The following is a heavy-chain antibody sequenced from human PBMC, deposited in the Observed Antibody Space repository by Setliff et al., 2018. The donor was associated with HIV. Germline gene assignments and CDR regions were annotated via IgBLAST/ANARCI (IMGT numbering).Heavy chain of an antibody. CDR3: ATDCAVVGGTGSIDS. D-gene: IGHD1-26*01. J-gene: IGHJ4*02. CDR2: IRSKANSYAT. V-gene: IGHV3-73*01. Sequence: GGSLRLSCAASGFIFSGSAMHWVRQASGKGLEWVGRIRSKANSYATAYAASVKGMFTISRDDSKNKAYLQMNSLKTEDAAVYYFATDCAVVGGTGSIDSWGQGTLVTVSS. CDR1: GFIFSGSA.